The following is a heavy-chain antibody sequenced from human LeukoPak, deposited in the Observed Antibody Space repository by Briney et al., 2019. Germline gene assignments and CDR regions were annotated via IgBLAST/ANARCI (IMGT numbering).Heavy chain of an antibody. Sequence: SETVSLTCTVSGGSISSSSYYWGWIRQPPGKGLEWIGSIYYSGSTYYNPSLKSRVTVSVDTSKSQFSLKLSSVTAADTAVYYCASQFIAAADLLFDYWGQETMVTHSS. CDR2: IYYSGST. V-gene: IGHV4-39*01. J-gene: IGHJ4*02. CDR3: ASQFIAAADLLFDY. D-gene: IGHD6-13*01. CDR1: GGSISSSSYY.